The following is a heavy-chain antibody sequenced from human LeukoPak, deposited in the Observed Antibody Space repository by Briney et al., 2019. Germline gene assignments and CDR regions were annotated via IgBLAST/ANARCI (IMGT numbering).Heavy chain of an antibody. D-gene: IGHD4-17*01. J-gene: IGHJ4*02. V-gene: IGHV1-2*02. CDR1: GYTFTGYY. CDR2: INPNSGGT. CDR3: AGYGDYPYFDY. Sequence: ASVKVSCKASGYTFTGYYMHWVRQAPGQGLEWMGWINPNSGGTNYAQKFQGRLTITKDTSKNHVVLTMTKMDPVDTATYYCAGYGDYPYFDYWGQGTLVTVSS.